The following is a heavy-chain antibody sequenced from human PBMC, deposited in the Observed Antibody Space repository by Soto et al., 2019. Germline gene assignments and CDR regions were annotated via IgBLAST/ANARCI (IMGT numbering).Heavy chain of an antibody. V-gene: IGHV4-34*01. CDR2: INHSGST. CDR1: GGSFSGYY. CDR3: ATYYDYIWGSYLPGYFDY. J-gene: IGHJ4*02. Sequence: SETLSLTCAVYGGSFSGYYWSWIRQPPGKGLEWIGEINHSGSTNYNPSLKSRVTISVDTSKNQFSLKLSSVTAADTAVYYCATYYDYIWGSYLPGYFDYWGQGTLVTVSS. D-gene: IGHD3-16*02.